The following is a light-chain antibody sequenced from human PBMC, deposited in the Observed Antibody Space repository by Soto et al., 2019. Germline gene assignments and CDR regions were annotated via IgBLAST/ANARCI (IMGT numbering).Light chain of an antibody. V-gene: IGKV3-20*01. CDR2: GTS. CDR3: PQYGDSPIT. Sequence: EIVLTQSPGTLSLSPGERATLSCRASQIISSSSLAWYQQKPGQAPRVLIFGTSNRATGIPDTFSGSGSGTDFTLTISRLEPEDFAVYYCPQYGDSPITFGQGTRLEFK. CDR1: QIISSSS. J-gene: IGKJ5*01.